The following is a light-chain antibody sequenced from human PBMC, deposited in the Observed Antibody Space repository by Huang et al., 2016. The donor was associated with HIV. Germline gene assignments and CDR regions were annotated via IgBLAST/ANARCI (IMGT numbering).Light chain of an antibody. V-gene: IGKV3-15*01. CDR3: HQYNNWLLS. Sequence: EIVMTQSPATLSVSPGERVTLSCRANRSVSTNLAWYQQRPGQPPRLLIYGSSTRAPGIPARFSGSGSGTDFSLTISSLQSEDFSLYYCHQYNNWLLSFGGGTRVDI. CDR2: GSS. J-gene: IGKJ4*01. CDR1: RSVSTN.